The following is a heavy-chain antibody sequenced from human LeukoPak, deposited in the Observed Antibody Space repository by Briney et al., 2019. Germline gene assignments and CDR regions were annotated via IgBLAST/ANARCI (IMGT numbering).Heavy chain of an antibody. V-gene: IGHV3-53*01. D-gene: IGHD2-2*01. J-gene: IGHJ3*02. CDR1: GFTVSDHY. Sequence: GGSLRLSCAASGFTVSDHYMSWVRQAPGQGLESVSLIYSGGTTFYADSVKGRFTISRDNSKNTLYLQMISLRAEDTAVYYCARDRHQGAFDMWGQGTMVIVSS. CDR3: ARDRHQGAFDM. CDR2: IYSGGTT.